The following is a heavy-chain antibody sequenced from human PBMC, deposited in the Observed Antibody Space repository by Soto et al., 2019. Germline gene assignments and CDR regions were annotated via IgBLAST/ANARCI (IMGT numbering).Heavy chain of an antibody. V-gene: IGHV4-39*01. CDR1: GGSISSSSYY. J-gene: IGHJ6*02. CDR3: ARLEIVPAAIGLYYYGMDV. Sequence: SETLSLTCTVSGGSISSSSYYWGWIRQPPGKGLEWIGSIYYSWSTYYNPSLKSRVTISVDTSKNQFSLKLSSVTAADTAVYYCARLEIVPAAIGLYYYGMDVWGQGTTVTVSS. CDR2: IYYSWST. D-gene: IGHD2-2*01.